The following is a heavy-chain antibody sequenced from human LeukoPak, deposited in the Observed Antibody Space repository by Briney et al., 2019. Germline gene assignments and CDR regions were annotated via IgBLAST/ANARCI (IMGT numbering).Heavy chain of an antibody. D-gene: IGHD5-18*01. J-gene: IGHJ4*02. Sequence: ASVKVSCKASGYTFTSYDINWVRQATGQGLEWMGWMNPNSGNTGYAQKFQGRVTMTRNTSISTAYMELSSLRSEDTAVYYCAGFGPLSTWIQLVPFEYWGQGTLVTVSS. CDR2: MNPNSGNT. CDR3: AGFGPLSTWIQLVPFEY. CDR1: GYTFTSYD. V-gene: IGHV1-8*01.